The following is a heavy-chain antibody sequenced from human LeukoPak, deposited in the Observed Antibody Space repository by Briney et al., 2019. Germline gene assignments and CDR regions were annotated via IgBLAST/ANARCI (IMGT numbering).Heavy chain of an antibody. D-gene: IGHD1-1*01. CDR1: GFTFSSYA. J-gene: IGHJ4*02. CDR3: AKPALRYNWNDVCYFDY. Sequence: PGGSLRLSCAASGFTFSSYAMSWVRQAPGKGLEWVSAISGSGGSTYYADSVKGRFTISRDNSKNTLYLQMNSLRAEDTAVYYCAKPALRYNWNDVCYFDYWGQGTLVTVSS. V-gene: IGHV3-23*01. CDR2: ISGSGGST.